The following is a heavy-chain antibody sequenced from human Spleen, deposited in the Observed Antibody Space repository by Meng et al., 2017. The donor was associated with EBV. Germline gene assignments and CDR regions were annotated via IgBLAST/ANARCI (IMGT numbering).Heavy chain of an antibody. J-gene: IGHJ4*02. CDR3: ARVPHYYYDSSGSYESGTHY. D-gene: IGHD3-22*01. CDR1: GYTYTSYD. CDR2: MNPNNGNI. Sequence: QVPLVQVGPAVKSPGASVTVSCKASGYTYTSYDIPWVRQATGQGLEWMGWMNPNNGNIDYAQKFQGRLTMTKDTSATTANMALSNLTSEDAAVYYCARVPHYYYDSSGSYESGTHYWGQGTLVTVSS. V-gene: IGHV1-8*01.